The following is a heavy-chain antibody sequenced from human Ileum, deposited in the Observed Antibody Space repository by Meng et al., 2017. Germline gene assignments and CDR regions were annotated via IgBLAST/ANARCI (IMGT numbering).Heavy chain of an antibody. D-gene: IGHD3-10*01. CDR3: ARSFYMVRGVIGPFDY. CDR2: ISSSSSYI. J-gene: IGHJ4*02. Sequence: GESLKISCAGSGITFSSYSMTWVRQAPGKGLEWVSSISSSSSYIYYADSVKGRFTISRDNAKNSLYLQMNSLGAEDTAVYYCARSFYMVRGVIGPFDYWGQGTPVTVSS. V-gene: IGHV3-21*01. CDR1: GITFSSYS.